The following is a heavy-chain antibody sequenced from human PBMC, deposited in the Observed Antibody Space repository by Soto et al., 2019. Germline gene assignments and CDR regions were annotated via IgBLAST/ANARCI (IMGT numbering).Heavy chain of an antibody. Sequence: EVQLVESGGGLVKPGGSLRLSCAASGFTFSSYSMNWVRQAPGKGLEWVSSISSSSSYIYYADSVKGRFTISRDNAKNSLYLQMNSLRAEDTAVYYCARVRYYYDSSGYFHHWGQGTLVTVSS. CDR1: GFTFSSYS. CDR2: ISSSSSYI. CDR3: ARVRYYYDSSGYFHH. J-gene: IGHJ1*01. D-gene: IGHD3-22*01. V-gene: IGHV3-21*01.